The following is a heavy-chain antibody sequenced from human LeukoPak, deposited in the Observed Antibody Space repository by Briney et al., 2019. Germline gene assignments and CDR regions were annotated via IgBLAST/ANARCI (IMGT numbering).Heavy chain of an antibody. CDR1: GGSISSGGYY. Sequence: PSQTLSLTCTVSGGSISSGGYYWSWIREHPGKGLEWIGSIYYSGSTYYNPSLKSRVTISVDTSKNQFSLKLSSVTAADTAVYYCARRPRYCSSTSCYVFDYWGQGTLVTVSS. V-gene: IGHV4-30-2*03. CDR3: ARRPRYCSSTSCYVFDY. CDR2: IYYSGST. J-gene: IGHJ4*02. D-gene: IGHD2-2*01.